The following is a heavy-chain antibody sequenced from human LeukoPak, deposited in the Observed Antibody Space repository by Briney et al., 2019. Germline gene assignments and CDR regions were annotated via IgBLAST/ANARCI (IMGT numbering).Heavy chain of an antibody. V-gene: IGHV1-8*01. D-gene: IGHD3-22*01. J-gene: IGHJ5*02. CDR2: MNPNSGNT. CDR3: ARGRYYYDSSGYYSTFNWFDR. Sequence: GASVKVSCKASGYPFTSSDINSGRQASGPGLEWMGWMNPNSGNTGYAQKFQGRVTMTRNTSISTAYMELSSLRSEDTAVYYCARGRYYYDSSGYYSTFNWFDRWGQGTLVTVSS. CDR1: GYPFTSSD.